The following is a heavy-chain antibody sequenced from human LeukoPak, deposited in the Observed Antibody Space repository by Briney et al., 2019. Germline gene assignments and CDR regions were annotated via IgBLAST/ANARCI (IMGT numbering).Heavy chain of an antibody. Sequence: GESLKISCKGSGYSFSSHWIGWVRQMPGKGLEWMGIINPGGSDTRYSPSFQGQVTISADKSVSTAYLQWSSLKASDTAMYYCARHLVVVAAPRGYYDYWGQGTLVTVSS. D-gene: IGHD2-15*01. CDR1: GYSFSSHW. V-gene: IGHV5-51*01. CDR3: ARHLVVVAAPRGYYDY. J-gene: IGHJ4*02. CDR2: INPGGSDT.